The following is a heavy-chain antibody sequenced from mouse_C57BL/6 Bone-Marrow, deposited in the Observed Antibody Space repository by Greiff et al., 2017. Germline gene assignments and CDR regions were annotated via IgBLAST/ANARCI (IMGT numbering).Heavy chain of an antibody. Sequence: VQLQQPGAELVMPGASVKLSCKASGYTFTSYWMHWVKLRPGQGLEWIGEIDPSDSYTNYNQKFKGKSTLTVDKSSSTAYMQLSSLTSEDSAVYYCARDWEGFAYWGQGTLVTVSA. CDR2: IDPSDSYT. D-gene: IGHD4-1*01. J-gene: IGHJ3*01. V-gene: IGHV1-69*01. CDR3: ARDWEGFAY. CDR1: GYTFTSYW.